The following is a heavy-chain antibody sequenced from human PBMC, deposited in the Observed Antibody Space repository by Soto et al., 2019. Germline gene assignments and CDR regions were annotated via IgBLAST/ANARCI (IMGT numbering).Heavy chain of an antibody. J-gene: IGHJ5*02. V-gene: IGHV1-69*02. CDR2: IIPIAAIA. D-gene: IGHD3-10*01. Sequence: QVQLVQSGAAVKKPGSSVKVSCKASGGTFSRYTINWVRQAPGQGLEWMGRIIPIAAIANYTQKFQGRVTITVDKSSTTASMELSSLRSDDTAVYYCARGSTIVRGAPSWFDPWGQGTLVTVSS. CDR3: ARGSTIVRGAPSWFDP. CDR1: GGTFSRYT.